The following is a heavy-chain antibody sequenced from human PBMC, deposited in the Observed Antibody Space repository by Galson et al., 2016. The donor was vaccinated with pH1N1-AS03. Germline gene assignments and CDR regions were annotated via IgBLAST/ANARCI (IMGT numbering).Heavy chain of an antibody. CDR1: GYIFSSYW. CDR3: ARQKYCSGGSCFLYYDAFDM. CDR2: IWPADSDT. J-gene: IGHJ3*02. Sequence: QSGAEVKKPGEPLKISCQASGYIFSSYWIGWVRQRPGKGLEWMGIIWPADSDTKYSPSFQGQVTISVDTSLNTAYLQWSSLEASDTAMYFCARQKYCSGGSCFLYYDAFDMWGQGTLVTVSS. D-gene: IGHD2-15*01. V-gene: IGHV5-51*01.